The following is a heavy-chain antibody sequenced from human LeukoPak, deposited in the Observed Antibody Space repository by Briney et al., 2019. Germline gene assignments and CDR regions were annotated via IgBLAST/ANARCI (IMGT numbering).Heavy chain of an antibody. Sequence: HAGGSLRLSCAASGFTFSDYYMSWIRHAPGKGLEWVSGISWNSGSIGYADSVKGRFTISRDNAKNSLYLQMNSLRAEDMALYYCAKGRWELPSPPAFDIWGQGTMVTVPS. CDR1: GFTFSDYY. V-gene: IGHV3-9*03. D-gene: IGHD1-26*01. CDR3: AKGRWELPSPPAFDI. J-gene: IGHJ3*02. CDR2: ISWNSGSI.